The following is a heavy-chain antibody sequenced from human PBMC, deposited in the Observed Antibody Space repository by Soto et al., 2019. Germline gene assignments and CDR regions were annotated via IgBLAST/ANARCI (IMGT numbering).Heavy chain of an antibody. D-gene: IGHD1-26*01. Sequence: PGGSLILSCAASGFDFSTYGMHWVRQAPGKGPEWVAVIWYDGSNKYYADSVRGRFIISRDNSKSTLFLQLNSLRAEDTAVYYCARAVGPFDYWGQGSLVTVSS. V-gene: IGHV3-33*01. J-gene: IGHJ4*02. CDR2: IWYDGSNK. CDR3: ARAVGPFDY. CDR1: GFDFSTYG.